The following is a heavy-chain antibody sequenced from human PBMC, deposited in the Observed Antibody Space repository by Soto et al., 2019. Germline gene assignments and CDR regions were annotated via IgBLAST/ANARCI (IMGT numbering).Heavy chain of an antibody. CDR2: ISYPGTT. J-gene: IGHJ5*02. V-gene: IGHV4-59*08. D-gene: IGHD2-21*02. CDR1: NDSISNYY. Sequence: QVHLHESGPGLVKPSETLSLTCTVSNDSISNYYWNWIRQSPGKGLEWIGYISYPGTTNYHPSLKRRVAISLDTSKKQFSLTLSSVTAADTAVYFCARGGVMVTDNWLDPWGQGTLVTVSS. CDR3: ARGGVMVTDNWLDP.